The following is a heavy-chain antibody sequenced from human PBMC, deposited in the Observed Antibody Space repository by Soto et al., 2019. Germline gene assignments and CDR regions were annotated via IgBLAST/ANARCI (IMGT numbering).Heavy chain of an antibody. CDR1: GGTFSSYA. CDR3: ARTDSSGSQFDY. CDR2: IIPIFGTA. J-gene: IGHJ4*02. Sequence: VASVKVFCKASGGTFSSYAISWVRQAPGQGLEWMGGIIPIFGTANYAQKFQGRVTITADKSTRTAYMELSSLRSEDTAVYYCARTDSSGSQFDYWGQGTLVTVSS. V-gene: IGHV1-69*06. D-gene: IGHD3-22*01.